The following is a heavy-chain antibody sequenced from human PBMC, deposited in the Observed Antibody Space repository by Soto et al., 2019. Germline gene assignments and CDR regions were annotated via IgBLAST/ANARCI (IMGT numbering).Heavy chain of an antibody. J-gene: IGHJ4*02. CDR1: GYRFSSFW. CDR2: AQPGYSDT. CDR3: ARHGYSSSWYPDH. V-gene: IGHV5-51*01. D-gene: IGHD6-13*01. Sequence: LKISCQASGYRFSSFWIGWVRQMPGKGLEWMGIAQPGYSDTRYSPAFQGHVTISADESTNTAYLQWSSLRASDTAMYFCARHGYSSSWYPDHWGQGTPVTVSS.